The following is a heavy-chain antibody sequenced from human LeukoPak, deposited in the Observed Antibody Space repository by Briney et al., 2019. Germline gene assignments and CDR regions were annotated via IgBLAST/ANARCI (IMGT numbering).Heavy chain of an antibody. Sequence: PGGSLRLSCEASGFSVSNNYMAWVRKAPGRRLEWVSFIWADGTTFYTDSVRGRFTVSRDQFKNTLYLQMSSLRPDDTALYYCARDGAGIESWVELDPWGQGTQVTVSA. CDR1: GFSVSNNY. CDR3: ARDGAGIESWVELDP. D-gene: IGHD5-24*01. CDR2: IWADGTT. J-gene: IGHJ5*02. V-gene: IGHV3-66*02.